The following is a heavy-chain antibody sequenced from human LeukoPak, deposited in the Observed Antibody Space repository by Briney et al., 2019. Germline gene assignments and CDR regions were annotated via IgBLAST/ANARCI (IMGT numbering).Heavy chain of an antibody. Sequence: ASVKVSCKASGYTFTDYYIHWVRQAPGQGLGWMGWINPNSGGTNFAQKFQGRVTMTRDTSISTAYMELSRPRSDDTAVYYCARDRGYSSSWYTDYWGQGTLVTVSS. V-gene: IGHV1-2*02. CDR2: INPNSGGT. CDR1: GYTFTDYY. D-gene: IGHD6-13*01. CDR3: ARDRGYSSSWYTDY. J-gene: IGHJ4*02.